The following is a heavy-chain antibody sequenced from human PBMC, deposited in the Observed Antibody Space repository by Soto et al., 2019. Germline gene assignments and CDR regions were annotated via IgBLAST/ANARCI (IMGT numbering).Heavy chain of an antibody. CDR3: AGDYGGYSDY. CDR1: GGSISSYY. V-gene: IGHV4-59*08. D-gene: IGHD3-10*01. J-gene: IGHJ4*02. Sequence: SETLSLTCTVSGGSISSYYWSWIRQPPGKGLEWIGYIYYSGSTNYNPSLKSRVTISVDTSKNQFSLKLSSVTAADTAVYYCAGDYGGYSDYWGQGTLVTVSS. CDR2: IYYSGST.